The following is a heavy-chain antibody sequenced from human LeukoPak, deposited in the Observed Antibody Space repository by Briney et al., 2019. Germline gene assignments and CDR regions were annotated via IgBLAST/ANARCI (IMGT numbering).Heavy chain of an antibody. CDR1: TGSISGYY. J-gene: IGHJ4*02. V-gene: IGHV4-59*08. Sequence: SETLSLTCAVSTGSISGYYWSWIRQPPGKGLGWIGFRYYSGASNYNPSLRGRVTISVDRSKSQVSLKMTSVTAADTAVYYCARALSGSPAVFDSWGQGTLVSVSS. CDR2: RYYSGAS. D-gene: IGHD1-26*01. CDR3: ARALSGSPAVFDS.